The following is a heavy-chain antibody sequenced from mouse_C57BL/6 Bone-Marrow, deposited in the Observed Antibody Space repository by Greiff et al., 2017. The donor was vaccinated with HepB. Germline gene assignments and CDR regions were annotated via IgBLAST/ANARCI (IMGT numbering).Heavy chain of an antibody. CDR1: GYSITSGYY. CDR2: ISYDGSN. V-gene: IGHV3-6*01. Sequence: DVKLQESGPGLVKPSQSLSLTCSVTGYSITSGYYWNWIRQFPGNKLEWMGYISYDGSNNYNPSLKNRISITRDTSKNQFFLKLNSVTTEDTATYYCARRGGTFYWYFDVWGTGTTVTVSS. D-gene: IGHD4-1*01. CDR3: ARRGGTFYWYFDV. J-gene: IGHJ1*03.